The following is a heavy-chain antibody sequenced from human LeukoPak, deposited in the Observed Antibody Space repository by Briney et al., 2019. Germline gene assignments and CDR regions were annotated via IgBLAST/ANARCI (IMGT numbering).Heavy chain of an antibody. Sequence: GESLQISCKGSGYIFTSYWIGWVRQLPGKGLEWMGIIYPGDSDTRYSPSFQGQVTISADKSISTAYLQWSSLKASDTAMYYCARRITMVRGVTITDAFDIWGQGTMVTVSS. D-gene: IGHD3-10*01. CDR1: GYIFTSYW. V-gene: IGHV5-51*01. CDR2: IYPGDSDT. CDR3: ARRITMVRGVTITDAFDI. J-gene: IGHJ3*02.